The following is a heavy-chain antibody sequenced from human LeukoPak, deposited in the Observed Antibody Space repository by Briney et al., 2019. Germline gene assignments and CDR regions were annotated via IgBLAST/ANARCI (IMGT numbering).Heavy chain of an antibody. CDR2: VYYGGNT. CDR1: GGSISSSSYY. Sequence: SETLSLTSIVSGGSISSSSYYWDWIRQPPGKGLEWIGNVYYGGNTFYNSSLESRVTISVDMSKNQFSLKLTSLTAADTAVYYCARQRADYFYHYLDVWGKGTSVTVS. J-gene: IGHJ6*03. CDR3: ARQRADYFYHYLDV. V-gene: IGHV4-39*01.